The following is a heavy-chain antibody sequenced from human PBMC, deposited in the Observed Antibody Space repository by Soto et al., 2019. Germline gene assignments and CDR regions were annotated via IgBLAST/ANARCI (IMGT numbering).Heavy chain of an antibody. CDR2: ISWNSGSI. D-gene: IGHD2-15*01. J-gene: IGHJ2*01. V-gene: IGHV3-9*01. CDR3: AKVSCSGGSCRYWYFDL. CDR1: GFTFDDYA. Sequence: QPGGSLRLSCAASGFTFDDYAMHWVRQAPGKGLEWVSGISWNSGSIGYADSVKGRFTISRDNAKNSLYLQMNSLRAEDTALYYCAKVSCSGGSCRYWYFDLWGRGTLVTVSS.